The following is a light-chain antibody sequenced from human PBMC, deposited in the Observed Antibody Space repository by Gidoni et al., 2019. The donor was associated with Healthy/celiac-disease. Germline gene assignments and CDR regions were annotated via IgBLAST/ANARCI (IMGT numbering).Light chain of an antibody. Sequence: DIEMTQYPSSLSASVGDRVTITCRASHSISSYINWYQQKPGKAPKLLIYAASILQSGVPSRFSGSGAWTDYTLTISSLLPEDFATYYYHQSYSTHPWTFGQGTKVEIK. CDR2: AAS. CDR3: HQSYSTHPWT. V-gene: IGKV1-39*01. J-gene: IGKJ1*01. CDR1: HSISSY.